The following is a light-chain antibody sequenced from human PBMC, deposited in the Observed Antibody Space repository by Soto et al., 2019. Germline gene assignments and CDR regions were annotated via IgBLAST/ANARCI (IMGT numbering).Light chain of an antibody. CDR2: AAS. CDR1: QGISNY. J-gene: IGKJ3*01. CDR3: QKYNSAPET. V-gene: IGKV1-27*01. Sequence: DIQMTQSPSSRSASVGDRVSITCQASQGISNYLAWYQQKPGKVPKLLIYAASTLQSGVPSRFSGSGSGTDFTLTFSSLQPEDVATYYCQKYNSAPETFGPGTKVDIK.